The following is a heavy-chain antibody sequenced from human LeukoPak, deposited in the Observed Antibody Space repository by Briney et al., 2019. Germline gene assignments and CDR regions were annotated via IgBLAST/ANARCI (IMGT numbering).Heavy chain of an antibody. V-gene: IGHV3-7*02. J-gene: IGHJ4*02. Sequence: GGSLRLSCAASGFTFSSYWMSWVRQAPGKGLEWVANIKQDGTEKYYVDSVKGRFSISRDNAKNSLYLQMNSLRAEDTAVYYCAKVLLSRATGWNYFDYWGQGTLVTVSS. CDR3: AKVLLSRATGWNYFDY. CDR2: IKQDGTEK. CDR1: GFTFSSYW. D-gene: IGHD3-16*01.